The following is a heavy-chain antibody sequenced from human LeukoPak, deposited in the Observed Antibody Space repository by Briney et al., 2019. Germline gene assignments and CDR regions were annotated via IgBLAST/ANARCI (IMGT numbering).Heavy chain of an antibody. Sequence: GGSLRLSCAASGFTFSSYAMSWVREARGKGLEWVSAISGSGGSTYYADSVKGRFTISRDNSKNTLYLQMNSLRAEDTAVYYCAIRAHAYYYYCMDVWGKGTTVTVSS. J-gene: IGHJ6*03. CDR3: AIRAHAYYYYCMDV. D-gene: IGHD4-17*01. V-gene: IGHV3-23*01. CDR2: ISGSGGST. CDR1: GFTFSSYA.